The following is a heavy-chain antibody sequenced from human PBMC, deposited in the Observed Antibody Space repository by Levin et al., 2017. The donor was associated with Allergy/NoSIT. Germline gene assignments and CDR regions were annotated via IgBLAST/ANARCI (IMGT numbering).Heavy chain of an antibody. V-gene: IGHV3-64D*06. Sequence: GGSLRLSCSASGFTFSDYPMHWVRQAPGKGLKYVCAISSNGRSTYYAESVKGRFTVSRDNSKNTLYLQMNSLRIEDTAVYYCVKVPVSWFGDSFQNDDFDIWGQGTMVTVSS. CDR2: ISSNGRST. J-gene: IGHJ3*02. D-gene: IGHD3-10*01. CDR3: VKVPVSWFGDSFQNDDFDI. CDR1: GFTFSDYP.